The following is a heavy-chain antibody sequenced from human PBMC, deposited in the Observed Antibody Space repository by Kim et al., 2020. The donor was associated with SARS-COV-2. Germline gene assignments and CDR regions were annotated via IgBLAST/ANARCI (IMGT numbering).Heavy chain of an antibody. CDR3: AKGGVYYHEYFQH. D-gene: IGHD3-10*01. Sequence: YADSVKGRFTISRDNSKNTLYLQRNSLRAEDTAVYYCAKGGVYYHEYFQHWGQGTLVTVSS. J-gene: IGHJ1*01. V-gene: IGHV3-23*01.